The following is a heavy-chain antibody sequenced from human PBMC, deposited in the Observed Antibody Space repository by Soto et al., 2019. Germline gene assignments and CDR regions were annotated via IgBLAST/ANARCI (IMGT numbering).Heavy chain of an antibody. CDR2: IRSKAYGGTT. Sequence: GGSLRLSCTASGFTFGDYAMSWFRQAPGKGLEWVGFIRSKAYGGTTEYAASVKGRFTISRDDSKSIAYLQMNSLKTGDTAVYYCTRAPLFYGPDGGYYFDYWGQGTLVTVPQ. CDR3: TRAPLFYGPDGGYYFDY. V-gene: IGHV3-49*03. CDR1: GFTFGDYA. J-gene: IGHJ4*02. D-gene: IGHD3-10*01.